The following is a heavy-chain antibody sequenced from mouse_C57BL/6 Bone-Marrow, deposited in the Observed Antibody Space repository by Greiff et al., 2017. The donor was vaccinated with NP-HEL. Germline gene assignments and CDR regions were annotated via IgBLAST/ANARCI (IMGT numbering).Heavy chain of an antibody. CDR3: ANYYGSSCGSY. J-gene: IGHJ3*01. D-gene: IGHD1-1*01. CDR1: GYTFTSYD. CDR2: IYPRDGST. Sequence: QVQLQQSGPELVKPGASVKLSCKASGYTFTSYDINWVKQRPGQGLEWIGWIYPRDGSTKYNEKFKGKATLTVDTSSSTAYMELHSLTSEDSAVYFCANYYGSSCGSYWGQGTPVTVSA. V-gene: IGHV1-85*01.